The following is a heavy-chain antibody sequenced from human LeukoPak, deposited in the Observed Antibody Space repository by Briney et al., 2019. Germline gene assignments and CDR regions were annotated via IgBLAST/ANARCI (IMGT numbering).Heavy chain of an antibody. V-gene: IGHV3-23*01. CDR2: INGSGGSI. D-gene: IGHD3-10*01. J-gene: IGHJ4*02. CDR1: GFTFSNSA. CDR3: AKEQGDYDSGSYFNY. Sequence: PGGPLRLSCAASGFTFSNSAMSWVRQAPGKGLEWVLVINGSGGSIYYADSVKGRFTISRDNSKNTVFLQMNSLRVEDTAVYYCAKEQGDYDSGSYFNYWGQGTLVTVSS.